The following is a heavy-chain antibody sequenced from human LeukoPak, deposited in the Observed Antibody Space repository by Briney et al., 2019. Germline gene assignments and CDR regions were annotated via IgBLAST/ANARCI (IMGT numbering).Heavy chain of an antibody. Sequence: GGSLRLSCTVSDFAFSNYYMSWIRQPPGKGLEWVSYISGSGGAIYYADSVQGRFTISRDNAKNSVYLQMDSLRVEAAAVYYCVRGMQLGYWGQGTLVTVSS. J-gene: IGHJ4*02. CDR1: DFAFSNYY. V-gene: IGHV3-11*04. CDR2: ISGSGGAI. CDR3: VRGMQLGY. D-gene: IGHD6-13*01.